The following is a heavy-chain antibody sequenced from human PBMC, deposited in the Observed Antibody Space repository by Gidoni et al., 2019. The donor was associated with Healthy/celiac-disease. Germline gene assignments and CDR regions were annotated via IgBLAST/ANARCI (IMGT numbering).Heavy chain of an antibody. CDR2: IVVVSGNT. V-gene: IGHV1-58*02. J-gene: IGHJ6*02. CDR1: GFTFTSSA. CDR3: AADIPYGMDV. Sequence: QMQLVQAEPEEKKPGTAVKVSCKASGFTFTSSAMQWVRQARGQRLEWVGWIVVVSGNTNYAQKFQERVTITRDMSTSTAYMALSSLRSEDTAVYYCAADIPYGMDVWGQGTTVTVSS.